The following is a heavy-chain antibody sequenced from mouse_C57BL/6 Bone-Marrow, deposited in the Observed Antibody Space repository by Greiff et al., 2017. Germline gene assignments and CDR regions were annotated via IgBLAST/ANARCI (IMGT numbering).Heavy chain of an antibody. J-gene: IGHJ3*01. CDR2: IDPSDSYT. Sequence: QVQLQQPGAELVKPGASVKLSCKASGYTFTSYWMQWVKQRPGQGLEWIGEIDPSDSYTNYNPKFKGKATLTVDTSSSTAYMQLSSLTSEDSAVCYCSSPGAWFAYWGQGTLVTVSA. V-gene: IGHV1-50*01. CDR1: GYTFTSYW. CDR3: SSPGAWFAY. D-gene: IGHD4-1*01.